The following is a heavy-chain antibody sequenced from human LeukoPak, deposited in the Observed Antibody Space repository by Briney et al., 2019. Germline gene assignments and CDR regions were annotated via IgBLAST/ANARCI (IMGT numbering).Heavy chain of an antibody. D-gene: IGHD1-26*01. V-gene: IGHV4-61*02. Sequence: PSETLSLTCTVSGGSISSGSYYWSWIRQPAGKGLEWIGRIYTSGSTNYNPSLKSRVTISVDTSKNQFSLKLSSVTAADTAVYYCARHEEWERLGLGFDYWGQGTLVTVSS. J-gene: IGHJ4*02. CDR2: IYTSGST. CDR1: GGSISSGSYY. CDR3: ARHEEWERLGLGFDY.